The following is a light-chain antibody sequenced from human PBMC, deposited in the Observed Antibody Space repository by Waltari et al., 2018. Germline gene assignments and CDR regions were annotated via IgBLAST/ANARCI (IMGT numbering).Light chain of an antibody. CDR3: QQYHSSPYT. CDR1: QSLLYSSNNRNY. CDR2: GAS. J-gene: IGKJ2*01. V-gene: IGKV4-1*01. Sequence: DIVLTQSPDSLAVSLGERATFNCRSSQSLLYSSNNRNYLAWYQQKPGQPPKLRIYGASSRQIGVPGRFRGSGSGTDFSLTISSLQAEDVAIYYCQQYHSSPYTFGRGTKLEIK.